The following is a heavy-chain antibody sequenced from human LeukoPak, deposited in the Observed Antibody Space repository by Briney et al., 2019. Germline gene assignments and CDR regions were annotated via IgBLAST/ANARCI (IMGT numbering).Heavy chain of an antibody. CDR2: ITTDT. D-gene: IGHD5-18*01. V-gene: IGHV3-23*01. CDR1: GFAFNSYD. CDR3: ARVDTAMTGPDY. J-gene: IGHJ4*02. Sequence: GGSLRLSCAASGFAFNSYDMTWVRRAPGKGLEWVSLITTDTYYADSVRGRFTISRDNSKNTLYLQMNSLRAEDTAVYYCARVDTAMTGPDYWGQGTLVTVSS.